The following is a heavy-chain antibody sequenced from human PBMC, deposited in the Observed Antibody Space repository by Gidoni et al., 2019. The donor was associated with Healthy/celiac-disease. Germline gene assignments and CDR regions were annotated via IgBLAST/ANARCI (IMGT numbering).Heavy chain of an antibody. J-gene: IGHJ6*02. CDR2: ISSISSYI. CDR1: GFTFRSYS. D-gene: IGHD6-13*01. CDR3: ARDQVAAAGGGLYGMDV. Sequence: EVQLVESGGGMVKPGGSGRLSGAASGFTFRSYSMNWVRQAPGKGLEWVSSISSISSYIYYAASVKGRFTISRDNAKNSLYLQMNSLRAEDTAVYYCARDQVAAAGGGLYGMDVWGQGTTVTVSS. V-gene: IGHV3-21*01.